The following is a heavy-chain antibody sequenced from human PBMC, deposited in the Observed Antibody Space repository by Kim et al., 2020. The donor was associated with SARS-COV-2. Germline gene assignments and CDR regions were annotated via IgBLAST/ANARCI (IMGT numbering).Heavy chain of an antibody. V-gene: IGHV1-24*01. CDR2: FDPEDGET. CDR3: ATDYLMTTVTTREY. J-gene: IGHJ4*02. Sequence: ASVKVSCKVSGYTLTELSMHWVRQAPGKGLEWMGGFDPEDGETIYAQKFQGRVTMTEDTSTDTAYMELSSLRSEDTAVYYCATDYLMTTVTTREYWGQGTLVTVSS. D-gene: IGHD4-17*01. CDR1: GYTLTELS.